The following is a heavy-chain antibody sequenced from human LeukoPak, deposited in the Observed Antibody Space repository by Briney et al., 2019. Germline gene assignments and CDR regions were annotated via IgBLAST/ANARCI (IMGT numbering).Heavy chain of an antibody. D-gene: IGHD4-23*01. CDR2: ISASGGST. J-gene: IGHJ4*02. V-gene: IGHV3-23*01. Sequence: GGSLRLSCAASRFTFSSYAISWVRQAPGKGLEWVSTISASGGSTYYADSVKGRFTNSRDNSKDTLYLQMNSLRAEDTAVYYCAKGLGEVTPFYWGQGTLVTVSS. CDR1: RFTFSSYA. CDR3: AKGLGEVTPFY.